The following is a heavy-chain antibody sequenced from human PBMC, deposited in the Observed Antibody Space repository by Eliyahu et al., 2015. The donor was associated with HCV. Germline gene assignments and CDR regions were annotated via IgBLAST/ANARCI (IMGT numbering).Heavy chain of an antibody. CDR2: IYYSGST. J-gene: IGHJ5*02. CDR1: XXXXSSXSYD. D-gene: IGHD1-14*01. V-gene: IGHV4-39*01. Sequence: QLQLQESGPGLVKPSETLSLTCTVSXXXXSSXSYDWGXIRQPPGKGLEWIGSIYYSGSTYYNPSLKSRVTISVDTSKNQFSLKLSSVTAADTAVYYCARNRQLSGYNNWFDPWGQGTLVTVSS. CDR3: ARNRQLSGYNNWFDP.